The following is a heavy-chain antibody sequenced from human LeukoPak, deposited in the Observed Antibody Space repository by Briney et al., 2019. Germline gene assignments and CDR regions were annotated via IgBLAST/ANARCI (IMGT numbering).Heavy chain of an antibody. J-gene: IGHJ3*02. V-gene: IGHV1-24*01. CDR3: ATGWPVMTTVTTGFDI. Sequence: ASVKVSCKVSGYTLTELSMHWVPHALGKGLGWRVGFDPEECETIYAQKVQGRVTMTEDTSTDTAYMELSSLRSEDTAVYYCATGWPVMTTVTTGFDIWGQGTMVTVSS. CDR1: GYTLTELS. CDR2: FDPEECET. D-gene: IGHD4-17*01.